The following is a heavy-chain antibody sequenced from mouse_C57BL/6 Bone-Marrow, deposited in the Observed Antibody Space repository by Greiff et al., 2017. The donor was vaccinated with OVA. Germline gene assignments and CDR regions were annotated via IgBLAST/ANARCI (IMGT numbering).Heavy chain of an antibody. CDR2: ISSGSSTI. J-gene: IGHJ2*01. D-gene: IGHD2-3*01. Sequence: VQLQQSGGGLVKPGGSLKLSCAASGFTFSDYGMHWVRQAPEKGLEWVAYISSGSSTIYYADTVKGRFTISRDNAKNNLILQMTSLRSEETAMYYCAGVYDDSRGYWGQGTTLTVSS. CDR1: GFTFSDYG. V-gene: IGHV5-17*01. CDR3: AGVYDDSRGY.